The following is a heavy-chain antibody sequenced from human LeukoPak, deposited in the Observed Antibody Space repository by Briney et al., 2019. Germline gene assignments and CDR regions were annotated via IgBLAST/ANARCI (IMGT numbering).Heavy chain of an antibody. V-gene: IGHV1-69*04. CDR2: IIPIFGIA. Sequence: EASVTVSCKASGGTFSSYAISWVRQAPGQGLEWMGRIIPIFGIANYAQKFQGRVTITADKSTSTAYVELSSLRSEDTAVYYCASPNYYDSSGPFDYWGQGTLVTVSS. CDR3: ASPNYYDSSGPFDY. J-gene: IGHJ4*02. CDR1: GGTFSSYA. D-gene: IGHD3-22*01.